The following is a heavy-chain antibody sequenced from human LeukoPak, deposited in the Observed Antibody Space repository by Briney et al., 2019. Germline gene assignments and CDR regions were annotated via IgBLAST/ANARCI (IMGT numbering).Heavy chain of an antibody. J-gene: IGHJ4*02. D-gene: IGHD4-17*01. CDR2: IKEDGSEK. CDR3: ARDGATVTKSPYIDY. V-gene: IGHV3-7*01. Sequence: GRSLRLSCAASGFTFNICAMSWLRQAPGKGLEWVANIKEDGSEKYYVDSVKGRFTISRDNAKNSLYLQMNSLRAEDTAVYYCARDGATVTKSPYIDYWGQGTLVTVSS. CDR1: GFTFNICA.